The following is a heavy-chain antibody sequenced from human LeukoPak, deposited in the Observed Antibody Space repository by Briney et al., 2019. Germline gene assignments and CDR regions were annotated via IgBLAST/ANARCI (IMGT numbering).Heavy chain of an antibody. CDR3: ASFGEAANDAFDI. J-gene: IGHJ3*02. Sequence: GGSLRLSCAASGLTFSSYGMHWVRQAPGKGLEWVAVIWYDGSNKYYADSVKGRFTISRDNSKNTLYLQMNSLRAEDTAVYYCASFGEAANDAFDIWGQGTMVTVSS. V-gene: IGHV3-33*01. CDR2: IWYDGSNK. CDR1: GLTFSSYG. D-gene: IGHD2-15*01.